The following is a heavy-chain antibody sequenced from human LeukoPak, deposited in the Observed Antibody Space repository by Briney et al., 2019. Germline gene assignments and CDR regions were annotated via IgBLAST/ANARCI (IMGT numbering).Heavy chain of an antibody. J-gene: IGHJ5*02. CDR1: GFTFSNYG. CDR3: AKVIEVATIMNGFDL. V-gene: IGHV3-30*18. CDR2: ISYDGNIK. D-gene: IGHD5-24*01. Sequence: LLGGSLRLSCAASGFTFSNYGIHWVRQAPGKGLEWVAVISYDGNIKYYADSVKGRFTISRDNSKNTLYLQMNSLRREDTAVYSCAKVIEVATIMNGFDLWGQGTLVTVSS.